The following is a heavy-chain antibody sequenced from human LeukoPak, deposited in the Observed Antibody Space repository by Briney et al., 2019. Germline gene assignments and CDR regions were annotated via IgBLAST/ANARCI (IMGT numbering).Heavy chain of an antibody. CDR3: ARGSAYCSGGSCYQYFDY. V-gene: IGHV1-2*02. Sequence: GASVKVPCKASGYTFTSYDINWVRQATGQGLEWMGWINPNSGGTNYAQKFQGRVTMTRDTSISTAYMELSSLRSEDTAVYYCARGSAYCSGGSCYQYFDYWGQGTLVTVSS. D-gene: IGHD2-15*01. CDR1: GYTFTSYD. J-gene: IGHJ4*02. CDR2: INPNSGGT.